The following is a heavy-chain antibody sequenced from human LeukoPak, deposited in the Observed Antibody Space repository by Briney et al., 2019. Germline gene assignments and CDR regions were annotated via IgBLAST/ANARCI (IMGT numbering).Heavy chain of an antibody. V-gene: IGHV3-9*01. CDR2: ISWNSGSI. J-gene: IGHJ4*02. CDR3: AKGGQQLVTDFDY. D-gene: IGHD6-13*01. CDR1: GFTFDDYA. Sequence: PGRSLRLSCAASGFTFDDYAMHWVRHAPGKGLEWVSGISWNSGSIGYADSVRGRFTISRDNAKNSLYLQMNSLRAEDTALYYCAKGGQQLVTDFDYWGQGTPVTVSS.